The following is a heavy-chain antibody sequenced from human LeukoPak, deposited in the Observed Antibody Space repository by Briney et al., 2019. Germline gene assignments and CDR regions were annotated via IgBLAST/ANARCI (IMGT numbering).Heavy chain of an antibody. Sequence: GGSLRLSCAASGFAFKDSAMTWVRQAPGKGLEWVSRISASGANTYSTDSVKGRFTLSRDNSENTLYLQMNSLRARDTAVYYCAKDIEISYWGQGTLVTVSS. J-gene: IGHJ4*02. CDR2: ISASGANT. CDR1: GFAFKDSA. V-gene: IGHV3-23*01. D-gene: IGHD2-15*01. CDR3: AKDIEISY.